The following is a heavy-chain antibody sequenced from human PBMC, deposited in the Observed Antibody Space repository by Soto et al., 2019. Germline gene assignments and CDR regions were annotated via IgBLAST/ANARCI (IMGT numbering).Heavy chain of an antibody. Sequence: PSETLSLTCTVSGGSISSYYWSWIRQPPGKGLEWIGYIYYSGSTNYNPSLKSRVTISVDTSKNQFSLKLSSVTAADTAVYYCARGIAARPVLFHYWGQGTLVTVSS. D-gene: IGHD6-6*01. CDR2: IYYSGST. CDR1: GGSISSYY. CDR3: ARGIAARPVLFHY. J-gene: IGHJ4*02. V-gene: IGHV4-59*08.